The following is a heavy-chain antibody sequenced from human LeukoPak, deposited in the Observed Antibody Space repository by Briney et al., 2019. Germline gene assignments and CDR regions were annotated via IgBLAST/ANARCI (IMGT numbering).Heavy chain of an antibody. J-gene: IGHJ4*02. CDR2: LHPKSGGT. Sequence: ASVKVSCKASGYTFTGYYMHWVRQAPGQGLEWMGWLHPKSGGTKYAQRFQGRVTMTWDTSISTAYMDLARLRSDDTAVYYCAVGLDIAMPGKVPTGWGQGTLVTVSS. V-gene: IGHV1-2*02. D-gene: IGHD6-19*01. CDR3: AVGLDIAMPGKVPTG. CDR1: GYTFTGYY.